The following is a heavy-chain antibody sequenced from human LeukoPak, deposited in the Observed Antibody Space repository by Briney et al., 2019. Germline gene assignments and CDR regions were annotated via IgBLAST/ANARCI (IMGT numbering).Heavy chain of an antibody. V-gene: IGHV1-18*01. CDR3: ARGLDAAAGLANFDY. CDR1: GYTFTSYG. CDR2: ISGYNGNT. D-gene: IGHD6-25*01. Sequence: GASVKVSCKASGYTFTSYGISWVRQAPGQGLEWMGWISGYNGNTNYAQKSEGRLTLTTDTATSTAYMELRNLRSDDTAVYYCARGLDAAAGLANFDYWGQGTLVTVSS. J-gene: IGHJ4*02.